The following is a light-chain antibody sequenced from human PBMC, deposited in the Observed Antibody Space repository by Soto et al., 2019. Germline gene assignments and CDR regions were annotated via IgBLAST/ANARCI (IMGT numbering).Light chain of an antibody. J-gene: IGLJ2*01. CDR2: DVS. Sequence: QSVLTQPASVSGSPGQSITISCTGTSSDVGAYNSVSWYQQHAGKAPKLMIYDVSNQPSGVSNRFSGSKSVNTASLTISGLQAEDEADYYCTSYTSSSTVVFGGGTKVTVL. CDR3: TSYTSSSTVV. CDR1: SSDVGAYNS. V-gene: IGLV2-14*03.